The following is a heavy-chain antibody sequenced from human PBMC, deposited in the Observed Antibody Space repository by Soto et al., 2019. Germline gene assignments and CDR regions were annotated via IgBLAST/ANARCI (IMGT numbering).Heavy chain of an antibody. Sequence: QVQLQELGPGLVKPSQTLSLTCTVSGGSISSGGYYWSWIRQHPGKGLEWIGYIYYSGSTYYNPSLKSRDTISVDTSKNQFSLKLSSVTAADTAVYYCARKAVTHVALYGMDVWGQGTTVTVSS. D-gene: IGHD4-17*01. CDR1: GGSISSGGYY. V-gene: IGHV4-31*03. J-gene: IGHJ6*02. CDR2: IYYSGST. CDR3: ARKAVTHVALYGMDV.